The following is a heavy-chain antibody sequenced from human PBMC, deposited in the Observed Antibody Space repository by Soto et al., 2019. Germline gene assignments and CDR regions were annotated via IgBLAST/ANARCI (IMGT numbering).Heavy chain of an antibody. Sequence: ASVKVSCKASGYTFTGYYMHWVRQAPGQGLEWMGWINPNSGGTNYAQKFQGWVTMTRDTSISTAYMELSRLRSDDTAVYYCERAFLLGTMLAYGGKGSLVPVSP. CDR2: INPNSGGT. V-gene: IGHV1-2*04. D-gene: IGHD1-7*01. J-gene: IGHJ4*02. CDR1: GYTFTGYY. CDR3: ERAFLLGTMLAY.